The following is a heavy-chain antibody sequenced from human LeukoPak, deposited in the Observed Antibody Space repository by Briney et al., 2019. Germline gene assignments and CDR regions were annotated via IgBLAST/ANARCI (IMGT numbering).Heavy chain of an antibody. CDR3: ARGFTDTTGPTY. D-gene: IGHD2-8*02. CDR2: IHHSGTT. CDR1: GYSISSGYY. V-gene: IGHV4-38-2*02. J-gene: IGHJ4*02. Sequence: SETLSLTCSVSGYSISSGYYWGWIRQPPGKGLEWIGCIHHSGTTHYNPSLKSRVTLSMDASKNQFSLRLSSVTAADTAVFYCARGFTDTTGPTYWGQGVLVTVSS.